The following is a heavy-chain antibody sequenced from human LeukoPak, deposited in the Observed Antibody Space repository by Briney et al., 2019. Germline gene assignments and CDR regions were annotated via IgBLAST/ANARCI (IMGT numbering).Heavy chain of an antibody. D-gene: IGHD6-13*01. CDR1: GYIFTGYY. CDR3: LPSSTWPYFDY. Sequence: ASVKVSCKTSGYIFTGYYMHWVRQAPGQGFEWMGWINPKSGATNYAQKFQGRVTMTRDTSISTAYIDLRSLNSDDTAVYYCLPSSTWPYFDYWGQGTLVTVSS. CDR2: INPKSGAT. J-gene: IGHJ4*02. V-gene: IGHV1-2*02.